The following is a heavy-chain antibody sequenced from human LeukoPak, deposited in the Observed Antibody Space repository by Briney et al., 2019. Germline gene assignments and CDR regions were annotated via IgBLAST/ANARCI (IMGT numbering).Heavy chain of an antibody. CDR1: GYTFTDYY. V-gene: IGHV1-2*02. CDR2: INPKRGVT. Sequence: ASVKVSCKASGYTFTDYYVHWVRQAPRQGLEWMGWINPKRGVTNSAQKFQGRVTMTRDTSISTIYMELRSLISDDTAAYYCARGVAVTDRARFFDYWGQGTLVTVSS. D-gene: IGHD4-11*01. J-gene: IGHJ4*02. CDR3: ARGVAVTDRARFFDY.